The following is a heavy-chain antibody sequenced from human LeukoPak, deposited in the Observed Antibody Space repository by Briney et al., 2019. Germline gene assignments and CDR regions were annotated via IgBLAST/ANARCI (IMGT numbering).Heavy chain of an antibody. D-gene: IGHD3-10*01. Sequence: PGGSLRLSCTASGFTFGDYSMSWVRQAPGKGLEWVGFIRSKTFGGTTEYAASVKGRFTISRDDSKSIAYLQINSLKTEDTAVYYCTGSLGQLTFFDYWGQGTLVTVSS. CDR3: TGSLGQLTFFDY. CDR2: IRSKTFGGTT. V-gene: IGHV3-49*04. CDR1: GFTFGDYS. J-gene: IGHJ4*02.